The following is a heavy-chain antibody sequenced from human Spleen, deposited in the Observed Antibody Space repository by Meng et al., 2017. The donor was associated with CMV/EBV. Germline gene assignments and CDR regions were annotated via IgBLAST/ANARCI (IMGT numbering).Heavy chain of an antibody. Sequence: SETLSLTCAVYGGSFSGYYWSWIRQPPGKGLEWIGEINHSGSTNYNPSLKSRVTISVDTSKNQFSLKLSSVTAADPAVYYCASWVVGYSSGWRFDYWGQGTLVTVSS. V-gene: IGHV4-34*01. J-gene: IGHJ4*02. CDR1: GGSFSGYY. CDR3: ASWVVGYSSGWRFDY. CDR2: INHSGST. D-gene: IGHD6-19*01.